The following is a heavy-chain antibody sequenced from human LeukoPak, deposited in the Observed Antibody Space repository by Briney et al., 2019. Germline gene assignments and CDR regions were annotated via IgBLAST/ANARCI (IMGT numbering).Heavy chain of an antibody. Sequence: PGGSLRPSCAASGFTFSSYWMSWVRQAPGKGLEWVANIKQDGSEKYYVDSVKGRFTISRDNAKNSLYLQMNSLRAEDTAVYYCATRIAAAGGGDYFDYWGQGTLVTVSS. D-gene: IGHD6-13*01. CDR2: IKQDGSEK. V-gene: IGHV3-7*01. CDR1: GFTFSSYW. J-gene: IGHJ4*02. CDR3: ATRIAAAGGGDYFDY.